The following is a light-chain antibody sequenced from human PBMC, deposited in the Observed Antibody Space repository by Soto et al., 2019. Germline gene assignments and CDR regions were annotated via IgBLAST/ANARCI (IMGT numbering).Light chain of an antibody. V-gene: IGKV1-39*01. J-gene: IGKJ4*01. CDR1: QTINNY. Sequence: DIHMTQSPSSLSASVGDRVTITFRTSQTINNYLNWYQQKPGRAPKLLIYAAYNLQSGVPSRFSGSGSGTDFTLAISALQPDDFATYFCQQTYSIPLTFGRGTKVDIK. CDR2: AAY. CDR3: QQTYSIPLT.